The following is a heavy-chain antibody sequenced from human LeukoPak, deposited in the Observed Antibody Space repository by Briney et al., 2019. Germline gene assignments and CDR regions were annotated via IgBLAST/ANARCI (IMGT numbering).Heavy chain of an antibody. CDR3: ARGEDGTGDYRPTYFDS. CDR2: INPSGGGT. Sequence: ASVKVSCKASGYTFTSYYMHWVRQAPGQGLEWMGIINPSGGGTSYAQKFQGRVTMTRDTSTSTVYMELSSLRSEDTAVYYCARGEDGTGDYRPTYFDSWGQGALVTVSS. V-gene: IGHV1-46*01. CDR1: GYTFTSYY. J-gene: IGHJ4*02. D-gene: IGHD4-17*01.